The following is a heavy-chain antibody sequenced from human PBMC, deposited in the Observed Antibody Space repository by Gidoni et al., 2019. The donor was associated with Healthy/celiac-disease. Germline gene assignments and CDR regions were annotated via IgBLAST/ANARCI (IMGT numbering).Heavy chain of an antibody. CDR2: ISSSSSYT. V-gene: IGHV3-11*06. CDR1: GFTFSDYY. CDR3: ARDWGTCGGDCYPYWYFDL. Sequence: QVQLVESGGGLVKPGGSLILSCAASGFTFSDYYMSWIRQSPGKGLECVSYISSSSSYTNYADSVKGRFTISRDNAKNSLYLQMNSLRAEDTAVYYCARDWGTCGGDCYPYWYFDLWGRGTLVTVSS. J-gene: IGHJ2*01. D-gene: IGHD2-21*02.